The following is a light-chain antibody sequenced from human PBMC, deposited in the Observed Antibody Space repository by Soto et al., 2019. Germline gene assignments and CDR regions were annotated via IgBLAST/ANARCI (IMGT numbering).Light chain of an antibody. CDR2: GAS. CDR1: QGISTN. Sequence: EIVMTQSPVTLSVSPGERATLSCRASQGISTNLAWHQQKPGQAPRLLIYGASTRVTGIPARFSGSGSGTEFTLTISSLQSEDFAIYYCQQYNKWPTFGQGTKVDIK. V-gene: IGKV3-15*01. CDR3: QQYNKWPT. J-gene: IGKJ2*01.